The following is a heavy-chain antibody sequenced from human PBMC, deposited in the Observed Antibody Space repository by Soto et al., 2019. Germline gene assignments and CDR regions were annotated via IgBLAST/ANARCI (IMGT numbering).Heavy chain of an antibody. Sequence: ASVKVFCKASGYTFTVYYMHWVRQAPGQGLEWMGWINPKSGGTMYPQKFQGRVTMTWDTSISTAYMALTRLRSDDTAVYYCARDLAKGGGSAGFDYWGQGTLVTVSS. CDR2: INPKSGGT. CDR1: GYTFTVYY. CDR3: ARDLAKGGGSAGFDY. D-gene: IGHD1-26*01. V-gene: IGHV1-2*02. J-gene: IGHJ4*02.